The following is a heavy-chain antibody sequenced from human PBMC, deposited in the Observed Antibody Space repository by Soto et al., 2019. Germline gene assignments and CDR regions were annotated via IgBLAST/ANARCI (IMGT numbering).Heavy chain of an antibody. V-gene: IGHV4-30-2*01. Sequence: KTSETLSLTCLVSGGSIINGNYSWTWIRQPPGKALEWIGYIYHSGSTYYNPSLRSRVTLSVDRSKNQFSLNMKSMTAADTAVYYCASRFVDSATGYFDRWGQGTLVTVSS. CDR3: ASRFVDSATGYFDR. D-gene: IGHD5-12*01. CDR1: GGSIINGNYS. J-gene: IGHJ4*02. CDR2: IYHSGST.